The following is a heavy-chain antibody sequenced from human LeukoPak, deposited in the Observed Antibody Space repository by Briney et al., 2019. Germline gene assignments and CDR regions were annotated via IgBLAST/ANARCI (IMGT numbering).Heavy chain of an antibody. J-gene: IGHJ4*02. CDR2: ISSSGSNI. D-gene: IGHD4-17*01. CDR3: AKDAYGDYVDDFDY. Sequence: GSLRLSCAASGFPFSDYYMSWIRQAPGKGLEWVSYISSSGSNIYYADSVKGRFTISRDNAKNSLYLQMNSLRAEDTAVYYCAKDAYGDYVDDFDYWGQGTLVTVSS. V-gene: IGHV3-11*01. CDR1: GFPFSDYY.